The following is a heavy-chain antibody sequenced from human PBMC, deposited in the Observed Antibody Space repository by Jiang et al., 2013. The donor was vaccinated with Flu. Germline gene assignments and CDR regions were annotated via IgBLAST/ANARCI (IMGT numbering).Heavy chain of an antibody. D-gene: IGHD5-24*01. CDR3: ARDRGYNYGDYFDY. J-gene: IGHJ4*02. Sequence: VQLLESGGGLVKPGGSLRLSCAASGFTFSPYSMNWVRQAPGKGLEWISYISSDSTYIYYADSVKGRFTISRDDAKRSLYLQMNSLRDDDTAVYYCARDRGYNYGDYFDYWGQGTLVTVSS. CDR2: ISSDSTYI. CDR1: GFTFSPYS. V-gene: IGHV3-48*02.